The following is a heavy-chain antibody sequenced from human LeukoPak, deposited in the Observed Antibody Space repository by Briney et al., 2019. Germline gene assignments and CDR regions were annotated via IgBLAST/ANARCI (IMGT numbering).Heavy chain of an antibody. V-gene: IGHV5-51*01. CDR3: AIAYDSSGYYRTPFDY. CDR2: IYPGDSDT. D-gene: IGHD3-22*01. J-gene: IGHJ4*02. Sequence: GESLKISCKGSGYSFTSYWIGWVRQMPGKGLEWMGIIYPGDSDTRYSPSFQGQVTISADKSISTAYLQWSSLKASDTAMYYCAIAYDSSGYYRTPFDYWGQGTLVTVSS. CDR1: GYSFTSYW.